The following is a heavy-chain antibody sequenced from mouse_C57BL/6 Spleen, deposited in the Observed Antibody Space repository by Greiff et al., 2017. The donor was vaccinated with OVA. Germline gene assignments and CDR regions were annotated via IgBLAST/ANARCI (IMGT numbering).Heavy chain of an antibody. CDR1: GYTFTSYW. V-gene: IGHV1-64*01. Sequence: VQLQQPGAKLVKPGASVKLSCKASGYTFTSYWMHWVKQRPGQGLEWIGMIHPNSGSTNYNEKFKSKATLTVDKSSSTAYMQLSSLTSEDSAVYYCARTGTYAMDYWGQGTSVTVSS. D-gene: IGHD4-1*01. CDR2: IHPNSGST. CDR3: ARTGTYAMDY. J-gene: IGHJ4*01.